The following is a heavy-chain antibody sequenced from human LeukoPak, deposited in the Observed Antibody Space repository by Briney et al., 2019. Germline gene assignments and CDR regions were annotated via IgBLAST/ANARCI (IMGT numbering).Heavy chain of an antibody. CDR3: ASNSSRWYGFCY. CDR1: GFTVCSNN. CDR2: IYSGGST. J-gene: IGHJ4*02. Sequence: GGSLRLSCADPGFTVCSNNVSRDRQAPGKGLEWVSVIYSGGSTYYADSVKGRFNISRDNSKNTLYLQMNSLRAEDTAVYYCASNSSRWYGFCYWGPGTLVTVSS. V-gene: IGHV3-53*01. D-gene: IGHD6-13*01.